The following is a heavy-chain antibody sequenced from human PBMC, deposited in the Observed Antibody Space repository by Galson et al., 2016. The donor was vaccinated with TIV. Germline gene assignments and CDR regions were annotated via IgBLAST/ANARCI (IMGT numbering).Heavy chain of an antibody. Sequence: SVKVSCKASGYTFTGYFMHWVRQAPGQGLEWMGWINPNSGGTNYAQKFQGRVTMTRDTSISIAYMELSSLISDDTAMYFCARAPTLIVATIYWYFDLWGRGTLVTVSS. J-gene: IGHJ2*01. CDR1: GYTFTGYF. D-gene: IGHD5-12*01. CDR3: ARAPTLIVATIYWYFDL. CDR2: INPNSGGT. V-gene: IGHV1-2*02.